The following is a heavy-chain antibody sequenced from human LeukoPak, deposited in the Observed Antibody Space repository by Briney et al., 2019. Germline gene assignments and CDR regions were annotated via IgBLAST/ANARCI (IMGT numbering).Heavy chain of an antibody. D-gene: IGHD3-10*02. Sequence: GGTLRLCCAASGFTFSSYGMSWVRQAPRKGLEWVSAISGSGGSTYYADSVKGRFTISRDNAKNSLYLQMNSLRAEDTAVYYCAELGITMIGGVWGKGTTVTISS. J-gene: IGHJ6*04. CDR2: ISGSGGST. CDR1: GFTFSSYG. CDR3: AELGITMIGGV. V-gene: IGHV3-23*01.